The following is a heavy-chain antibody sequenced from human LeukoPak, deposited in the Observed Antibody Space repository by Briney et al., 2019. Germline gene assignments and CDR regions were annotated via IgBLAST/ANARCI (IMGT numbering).Heavy chain of an antibody. Sequence: GGSLRLSCSASEFLVSSKYMSWVRQAPGKGLEWVSVIYSGGSTYYADSVKGRFTISRDNSKNTVYLQMNSLRAEDTAVYYCVRVDDYGDYPYYFDSWGQGTLVTVSS. V-gene: IGHV3-66*01. CDR3: VRVDDYGDYPYYFDS. CDR2: IYSGGST. D-gene: IGHD4-17*01. CDR1: EFLVSSKY. J-gene: IGHJ4*02.